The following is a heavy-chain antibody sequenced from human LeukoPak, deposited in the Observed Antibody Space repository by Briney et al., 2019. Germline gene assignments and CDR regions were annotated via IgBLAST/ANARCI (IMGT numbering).Heavy chain of an antibody. CDR3: ARPRGNVEMATIPFDY. J-gene: IGHJ4*02. V-gene: IGHV3-11*06. CDR1: GFTFSDYY. CDR2: ISSSSSYI. Sequence: PGGSLRLSCAASGFTFSDYYMSWIRQAPGKGLEWVSSISSSSSYIYYAGSVKGRFTISRDNAKNSLYLQMNSLRAEDTAVYYCARPRGNVEMATIPFDYWGQGTLVTVSS. D-gene: IGHD5-24*01.